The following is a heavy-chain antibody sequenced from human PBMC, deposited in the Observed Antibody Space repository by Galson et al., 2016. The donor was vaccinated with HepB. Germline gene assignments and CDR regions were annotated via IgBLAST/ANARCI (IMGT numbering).Heavy chain of an antibody. CDR1: GASISATAYY. V-gene: IGHV4-39*07. D-gene: IGHD3-10*01. J-gene: IGHJ4*02. Sequence: SETLSLTCSVSGASISATAYYWGWIRQSPGKGLEWIGDFYFSGKTYYNPSLKSRVTISVDTSKNQFSLNVTSVTAADTARYYCARRVGNGSGNLRYWGQGTTVTGSS. CDR2: FYFSGKT. CDR3: ARRVGNGSGNLRY.